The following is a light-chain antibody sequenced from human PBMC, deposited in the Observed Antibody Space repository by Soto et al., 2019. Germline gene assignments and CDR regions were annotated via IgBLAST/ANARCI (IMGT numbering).Light chain of an antibody. CDR3: SSYAGSNTFV. J-gene: IGLJ1*01. V-gene: IGLV2-8*01. Sequence: QSALTQPPSASGSPGQSVTISCTGTSSDVGNCNYVSWYQQHPGKAPKLMIYEVSKRPSGVPDRFSGSKSGNTASLTVSGLQAEDEADYYCSSYAGSNTFVFATGTKVTVL. CDR1: SSDVGNCNY. CDR2: EVS.